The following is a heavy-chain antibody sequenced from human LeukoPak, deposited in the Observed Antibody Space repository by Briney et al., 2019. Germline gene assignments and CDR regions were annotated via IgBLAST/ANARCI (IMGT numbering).Heavy chain of an antibody. J-gene: IGHJ4*02. CDR2: IYPGDSDT. D-gene: IGHD6-19*01. V-gene: IGHV5-51*01. CDR1: GYNFTKQW. CDR3: ARHNSGLSGWQFDY. Sequence: GESLKISCKGSGYNFTKQWIGWVRQMPGKGLQWMGNIYPGDSDTRYSPSFQGQVTISADKSISTAYLQWSSLKASDTAMYYCARHNSGLSGWQFDYWGQGTMVTVSS.